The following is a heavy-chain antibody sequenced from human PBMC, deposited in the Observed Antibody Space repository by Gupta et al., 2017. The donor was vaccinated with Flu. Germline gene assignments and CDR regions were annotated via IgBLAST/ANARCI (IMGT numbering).Heavy chain of an antibody. CDR2: MSHSGDT. J-gene: IGHJ4*02. CDR3: VRDTGGCHADY. Sequence: QLQLQESGPGLVKPSETLSLSCSVSGGSISSRGFWWGWIRQPPGKGREGLGSMSHSGDTYYNPSLKSQVSISADRSKNQFSLRLTTVTAADTAVYYCVRDTGGCHADYGGQGTLVTVSS. CDR1: GGSISSRGFW. D-gene: IGHD6-25*01. V-gene: IGHV4-39*02.